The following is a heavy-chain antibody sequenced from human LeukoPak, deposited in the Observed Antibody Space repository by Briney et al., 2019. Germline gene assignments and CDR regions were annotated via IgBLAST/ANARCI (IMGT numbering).Heavy chain of an antibody. J-gene: IGHJ4*02. CDR3: ARGVAVAGGFAFDY. D-gene: IGHD6-19*01. V-gene: IGHV3-33*01. CDR1: GFTFSSYG. CDR2: IWYDGSNK. Sequence: GGSLRPSCAASGFTFSSYGMHWVRQAPGGGLGWVAVIWYDGSNKYYADSVKGRFTISRDNSKNTLYLQMNSLRAEDTAVYYCARGVAVAGGFAFDYWGQGTLVTVSS.